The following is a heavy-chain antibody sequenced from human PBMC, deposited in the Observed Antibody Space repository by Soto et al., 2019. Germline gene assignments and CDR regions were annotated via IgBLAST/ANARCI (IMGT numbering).Heavy chain of an antibody. V-gene: IGHV4-4*07. J-gene: IGHJ4*02. D-gene: IGHD1-7*01. CDR3: ARESGDNWTYEVY. CDR1: GGFISDYS. Sequence: QVLLQESGPGLVKPSETLSLTCTVSGGFISDYSMSWIRQSAGKGLEWVERVHINGNTHYNPSLRGRITMSVDTSNNQVHLRVTSVTAADTAVYYCARESGDNWTYEVYWGQGTLVAVSS. CDR2: VHINGNT.